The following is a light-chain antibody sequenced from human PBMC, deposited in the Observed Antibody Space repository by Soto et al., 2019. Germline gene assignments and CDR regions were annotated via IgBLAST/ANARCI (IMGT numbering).Light chain of an antibody. J-gene: IGLJ3*02. V-gene: IGLV2-8*01. CDR2: EVT. Sequence: QSALTQPPSASGSPGRSVTISCTGTSSDVGGYDYVSWFQQHPGKAPKLIIYEVTKRPSGVPDRFSASKSGNTASLTVSGLQAEDEADYYCSSFVAGNNYWVFGGGTQLTDL. CDR3: SSFVAGNNYWV. CDR1: SSDVGGYDY.